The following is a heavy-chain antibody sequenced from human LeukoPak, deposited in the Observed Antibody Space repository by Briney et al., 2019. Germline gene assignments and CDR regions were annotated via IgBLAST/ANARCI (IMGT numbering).Heavy chain of an antibody. Sequence: SETLSLTCGVYGGSFSGYYWGWIRQPPGKGLEWIGEINHSGSTNYNPSLKSRVTISVDTSKNQFSLKLSSVTAADTAVYYCARYGYSYGYRWWFDPWGQGTLVTVSS. D-gene: IGHD5-18*01. J-gene: IGHJ5*02. CDR3: ARYGYSYGYRWWFDP. CDR2: INHSGST. CDR1: GGSFSGYY. V-gene: IGHV4-34*01.